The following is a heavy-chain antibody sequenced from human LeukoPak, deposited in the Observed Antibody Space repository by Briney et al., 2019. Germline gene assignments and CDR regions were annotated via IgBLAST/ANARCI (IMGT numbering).Heavy chain of an antibody. D-gene: IGHD1-7*01. J-gene: IGHJ4*02. CDR1: GITLSSHA. CDR2: ISSSSSYI. CDR3: ARAITGTTLGIWTEVASFGY. V-gene: IGHV3-21*01. Sequence: GGSLRLSCAASGITLSSHAMHWVRQAPGKGLEWVSSISSSSSYIYYADSVKGRFTTSRDNAKNSLYLQMNSLRAEDTAAYYCARAITGTTLGIWTEVASFGYWGQGTLVTVSS.